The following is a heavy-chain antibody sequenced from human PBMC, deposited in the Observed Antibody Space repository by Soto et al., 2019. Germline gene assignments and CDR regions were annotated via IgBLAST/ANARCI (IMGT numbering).Heavy chain of an antibody. CDR2: IYYSGNT. J-gene: IGHJ4*02. CDR1: GSSISSSSYF. V-gene: IGHV4-39*01. Sequence: QLQLQESGPGLVKPSETLSLTCTVSGSSISSSSYFWGWIRQPPGKGLEWIGCIYYSGNTYYNPSLKSRVTISVDTSKNQFSLKLSSVTAADTAVYYCARQEPLSIYGSIDFWGQGTLVTVSS. D-gene: IGHD3-10*01. CDR3: ARQEPLSIYGSIDF.